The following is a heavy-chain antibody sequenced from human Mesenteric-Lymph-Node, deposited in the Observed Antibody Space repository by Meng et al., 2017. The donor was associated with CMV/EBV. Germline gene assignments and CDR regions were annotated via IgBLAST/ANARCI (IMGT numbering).Heavy chain of an antibody. Sequence: GGSLRLSCAAFGFTFNREWMSWVRQAPGKGLEWVATINEDGKKIYYVDSVKGRFTISRDNAKNSLYLQMNSLRADDTAMYYCAKDGLTGWNPFEYWGQGTLVTVSS. J-gene: IGHJ4*02. CDR3: AKDGLTGWNPFEY. CDR1: GFTFNREW. V-gene: IGHV3-7*01. D-gene: IGHD3-9*01. CDR2: INEDGKKI.